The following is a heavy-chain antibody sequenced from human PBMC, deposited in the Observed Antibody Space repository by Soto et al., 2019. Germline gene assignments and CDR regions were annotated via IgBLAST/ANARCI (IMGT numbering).Heavy chain of an antibody. J-gene: IGHJ4*02. CDR1: GFTFTTYT. CDR3: ACGGYTYGRTGGY. CDR2: ISSSSDSI. Sequence: PGGSLRLSCAASGFTFTTYTMNWVRQAPGKGLEWVSSISSSSDSINYADSVSGRFTTSRDNAKNSLYLLMNSLRADDTAVYFCACGGYTYGRTGGYWGQGTLVTVSS. D-gene: IGHD5-18*01. V-gene: IGHV3-21*06.